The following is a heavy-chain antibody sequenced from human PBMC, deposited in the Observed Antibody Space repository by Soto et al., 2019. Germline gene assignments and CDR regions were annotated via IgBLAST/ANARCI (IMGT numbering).Heavy chain of an antibody. D-gene: IGHD2-15*01. J-gene: IGHJ6*02. V-gene: IGHV3-11*06. CDR2: ISSSSRHT. Sequence: QVQLVESGGGLVKPGGSLRLSCAASGFNFRDYYMTWIRQAPGKGLEWVSYISSSSRHTNYADSVKGRFTISRDNAKNSLSLQMYSLRADDTALYYCAKEIVVLSPADDDINYYYNPRDVWGQGTTVTVSS. CDR3: AKEIVVLSPADDDINYYYNPRDV. CDR1: GFNFRDYY.